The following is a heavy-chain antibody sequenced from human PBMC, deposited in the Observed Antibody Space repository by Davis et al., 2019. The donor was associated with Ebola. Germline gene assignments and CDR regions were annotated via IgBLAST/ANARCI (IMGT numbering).Heavy chain of an antibody. Sequence: PGGSLRLSCAASGFTLSGYWMNWVRQAPGKGLEWVANIKPDGSEKNYVDSVKGRFTISRDSAKNSGYLQMDSLTAEDTAVYYCMSTSGYWGQGTVVTVSS. CDR1: GFTLSGYW. CDR2: IKPDGSEK. D-gene: IGHD2/OR15-2a*01. V-gene: IGHV3-7*01. J-gene: IGHJ4*02. CDR3: MSTSGY.